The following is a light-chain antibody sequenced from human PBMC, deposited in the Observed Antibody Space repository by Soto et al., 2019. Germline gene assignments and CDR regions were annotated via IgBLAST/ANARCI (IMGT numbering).Light chain of an antibody. CDR3: QVWDSSSGPWV. CDR2: YDS. V-gene: IGLV3-21*04. CDR1: NIGSKS. Sequence: SYELTQPPSVSVAPGKTARITCGGNNIGSKSVHWYQQKPGQAPVLVIYYDSDRPSGIPERFSGSNSGNTATLTIGRVEAEDEDDYYCQVWDSSSGPWVFGGGTKLTVL. J-gene: IGLJ3*02.